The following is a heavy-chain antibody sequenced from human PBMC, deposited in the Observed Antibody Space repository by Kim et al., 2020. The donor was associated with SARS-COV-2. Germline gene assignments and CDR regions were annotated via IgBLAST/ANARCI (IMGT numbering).Heavy chain of an antibody. V-gene: IGHV3-30*04. CDR2: ISYDGSNK. CDR3: ARDRYYYDSSGYNSYYYG. J-gene: IGHJ6*01. Sequence: GGSLRLSCAASGFTFSSYAMHWVRQAPGKGLEWVAVISYDGSNKYYADSVKGRFTISRDNSKNTLYLQMNSLRAEDTAVYYCARDRYYYDSSGYNSYYYG. CDR1: GFTFSSYA. D-gene: IGHD3-22*01.